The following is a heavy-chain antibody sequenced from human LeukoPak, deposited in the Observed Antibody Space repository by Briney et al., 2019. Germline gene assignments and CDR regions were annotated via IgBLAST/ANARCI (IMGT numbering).Heavy chain of an antibody. Sequence: PGGSLRPSCAASGFTFSSYAMSWVRQAPGKGLEWVSAISGSGGSTYYADSVKGRFAISRDNSKNTLYLQMNSLRAEDTAVYYCAKATMIVVVAAGIDIWGQGTMVTVSS. V-gene: IGHV3-23*01. D-gene: IGHD3-22*01. CDR3: AKATMIVVVAAGIDI. J-gene: IGHJ3*02. CDR1: GFTFSSYA. CDR2: ISGSGGST.